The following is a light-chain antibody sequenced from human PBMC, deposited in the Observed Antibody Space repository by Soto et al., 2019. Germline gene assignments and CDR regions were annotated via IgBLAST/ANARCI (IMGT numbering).Light chain of an antibody. CDR1: QSVSSNY. Sequence: EIVLTQSPGTLSSSSGERATLSCRASQSVSSNYLAWYQQKPGQAPRLLIYGASSRATGIPDRFSGSGSGADFTLTISRLEPEDFAVYYCQQYGSSPYTFGQGTKVEIK. CDR3: QQYGSSPYT. CDR2: GAS. J-gene: IGKJ2*01. V-gene: IGKV3-20*01.